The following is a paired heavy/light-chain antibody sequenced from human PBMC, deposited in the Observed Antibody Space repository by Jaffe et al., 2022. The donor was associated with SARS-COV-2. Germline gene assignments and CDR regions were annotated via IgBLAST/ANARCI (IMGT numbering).Light chain of an antibody. CDR2: WAS. V-gene: IGKV4-1*01. Sequence: DIVMTQSPDSLAVSLGERATINCKSSQSVLYSSNNKNYLAWFQQKPGQPPKVLIYWASTRESGVPDRFSGSGSGTDFTLTINSLQAEDVAVYYCQQYFTSPLTFGQGTRLEIK. CDR3: QQYFTSPLT. CDR1: QSVLYSSNNKNY. J-gene: IGKJ5*01.
Heavy chain of an antibody. D-gene: IGHD5-12*01. CDR2: TYYRSRWYN. CDR3: ARGYHMDV. J-gene: IGHJ6*02. CDR1: GDSVSGISVA. V-gene: IGHV6-1*01. Sequence: QVRLQQSGPGLVKPSQALSLTCAISGDSVSGISVAWNWIRQSPSRGLEWLGRTYYRSRWYNDYAVGLQSRITINADTSKNQFSLQLNSVTPEDTAVYYCARGYHMDVWGQGTTVTVSS.